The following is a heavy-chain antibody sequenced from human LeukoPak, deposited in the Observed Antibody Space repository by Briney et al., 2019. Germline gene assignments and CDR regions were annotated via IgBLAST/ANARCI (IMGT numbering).Heavy chain of an antibody. V-gene: IGHV4-34*01. CDR1: GGSFSGYY. Sequence: SETLSLTCAVYGGSFSGYYRSWIRQPPGKGLEWIGEINHSGSTNYNPSLKSRVTISVDTSKNQFSLKLSSVTAADTAVYYCARTAYYDFWSGYSSYWGQGTLVIVSS. CDR2: INHSGST. CDR3: ARTAYYDFWSGYSSY. D-gene: IGHD3-3*01. J-gene: IGHJ4*02.